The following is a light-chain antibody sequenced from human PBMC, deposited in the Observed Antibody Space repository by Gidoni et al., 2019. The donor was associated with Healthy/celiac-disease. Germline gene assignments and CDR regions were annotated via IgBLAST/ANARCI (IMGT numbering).Light chain of an antibody. CDR3: QVWDSSSDHHVV. J-gene: IGLJ2*01. CDR1: NIGSKS. Sequence: SSVLPPPPSVSAAQGKTAGITCGGKNIGSKSVNWYQQKPGQAPVLVVYDDSDRPSGIPEGFSGSNSGNTATLTISRVEAGDEADYYCQVWDSSSDHHVVFGGGTKLTVL. V-gene: IGLV3-21*03. CDR2: DDS.